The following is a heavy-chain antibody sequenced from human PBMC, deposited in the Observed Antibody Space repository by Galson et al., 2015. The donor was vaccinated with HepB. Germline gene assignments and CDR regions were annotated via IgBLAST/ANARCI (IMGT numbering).Heavy chain of an antibody. CDR3: AKDFADYTFGYDV. V-gene: IGHV3-23*01. J-gene: IGHJ4*02. D-gene: IGHD3-22*01. Sequence: SLRLSCTGSGFTFSNNAMSWVRQAPGKGLEWVSSIGGSGGSTHFADSVQGRFTISRDNSEDTLYLQLDSPRVEDTAVYYCAKDFADYTFGYDVWGRGTRVTVSS. CDR2: IGGSGGST. CDR1: GFTFSNNA.